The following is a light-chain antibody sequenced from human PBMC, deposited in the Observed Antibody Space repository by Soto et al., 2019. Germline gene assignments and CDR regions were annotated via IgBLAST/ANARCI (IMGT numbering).Light chain of an antibody. V-gene: IGLV2-14*01. Sequence: QSVLTQPASVSGSPGQSITISCTGTISDVTGYNYVSWYQQHPGKAPKLMIYEVSNRPSGVSNRSSGSKSGNTASLTISGLQTEDEADYYCSSYTINTLYVFGTGTKVTVL. CDR2: EVS. CDR3: SSYTINTLYV. CDR1: ISDVTGYNY. J-gene: IGLJ1*01.